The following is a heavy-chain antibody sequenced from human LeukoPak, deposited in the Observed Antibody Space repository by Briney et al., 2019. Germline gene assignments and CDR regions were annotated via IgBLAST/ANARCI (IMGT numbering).Heavy chain of an antibody. CDR2: FYTSATP. CDR1: GGSISRGSYF. V-gene: IGHV4-61*02. J-gene: IGHJ4*02. CDR3: ARDRDSSSAIDY. D-gene: IGHD6-6*01. Sequence: SQTLSLTCTVSGGSISRGSYFWNWIRQPAGKGLEWIGRFYTSATPKHNPSLKSRVTISVDTSRNQFSLKLSSVTAADTAVYYCARDRDSSSAIDYWGQGTPVTVSS.